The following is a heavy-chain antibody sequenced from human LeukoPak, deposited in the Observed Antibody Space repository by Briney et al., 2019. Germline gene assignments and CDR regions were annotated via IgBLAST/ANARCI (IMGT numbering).Heavy chain of an antibody. CDR1: GFTFSSYS. Sequence: PGGSLRLSCAASGFTFSSYSMNWVRQAPGKGLEWVSSIGSSSSYIYYADSVKGRFTISRDNAKNSLYLQMNSLRAEDTAVYYCARDLYYDFWSGYPHFDYWGQGTLVTVSS. J-gene: IGHJ4*02. CDR2: IGSSSSYI. D-gene: IGHD3-3*01. CDR3: ARDLYYDFWSGYPHFDY. V-gene: IGHV3-21*01.